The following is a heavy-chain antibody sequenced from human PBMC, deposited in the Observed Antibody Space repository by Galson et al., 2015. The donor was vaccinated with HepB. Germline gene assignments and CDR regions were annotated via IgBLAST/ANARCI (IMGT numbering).Heavy chain of an antibody. CDR2: IIPIFGTA. CDR3: ARAGTNFDYYYYYGMDV. D-gene: IGHD1/OR15-1a*01. Sequence: SVKVSCKASGGTFSSYAISWVRQAPGQGLEWMGGIIPIFGTANYAQKFQGRVTITADESTSTAYMELSSLRSEDTAVYYCARAGTNFDYYYYYGMDVWGQGTTVTVSS. J-gene: IGHJ6*02. V-gene: IGHV1-69*13. CDR1: GGTFSSYA.